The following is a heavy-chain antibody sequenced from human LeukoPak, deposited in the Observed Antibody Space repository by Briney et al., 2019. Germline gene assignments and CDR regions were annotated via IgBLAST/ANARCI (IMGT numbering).Heavy chain of an antibody. J-gene: IGHJ4*02. CDR1: GFIFDDYA. D-gene: IGHD5-12*01. CDR3: AKGYSAYNYLYCDK. Sequence: GGSLRLYWVGHGFIFDDYAMYWVRQAPGKGLEGVSGISWNSDSIGYADSVKGRFTISRDNAKNSLYLQMNSLRAEDTAFYYCAKGYSAYNYLYCDKWGQGALVTVSS. V-gene: IGHV3-9*01. CDR2: ISWNSDSI.